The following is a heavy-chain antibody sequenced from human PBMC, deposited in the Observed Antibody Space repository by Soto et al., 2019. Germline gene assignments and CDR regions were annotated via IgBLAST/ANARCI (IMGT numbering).Heavy chain of an antibody. CDR3: ARDDYSNYYYYYGMDV. V-gene: IGHV1-69*13. D-gene: IGHD4-4*01. CDR1: GGGFSSYA. J-gene: IGHJ6*02. Sequence: SVNLSCKASGGGFSSYAISWVRQAPRQGLEWMGGIIPIFGTANYAQKFQGRVTITADESTSTAYMELSSLRSEDTAVYYCARDDYSNYYYYYGMDVWGQGTTVTVSS. CDR2: IIPIFGTA.